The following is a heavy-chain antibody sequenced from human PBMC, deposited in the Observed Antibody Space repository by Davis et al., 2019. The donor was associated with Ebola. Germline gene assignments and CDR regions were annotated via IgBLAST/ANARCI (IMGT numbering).Heavy chain of an antibody. CDR2: ISAYNGNT. Sequence: ASVKVSCKASGYTFTSYGISWVRQAPGQGLEWMGWISAYNGNTNYAQKLQGRVTMTTDTSTSTAYMELRSLRSDDTAVYYCARLSRGSGWYGYYYYYGMDVWGQGTTVTVSS. D-gene: IGHD6-19*01. J-gene: IGHJ6*02. V-gene: IGHV1-18*04. CDR3: ARLSRGSGWYGYYYYYGMDV. CDR1: GYTFTSYG.